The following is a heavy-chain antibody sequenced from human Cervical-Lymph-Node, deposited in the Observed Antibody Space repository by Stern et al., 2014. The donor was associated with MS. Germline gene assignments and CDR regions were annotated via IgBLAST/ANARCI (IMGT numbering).Heavy chain of an antibody. J-gene: IGHJ3*02. CDR3: ARFYSSSSFADAFDI. D-gene: IGHD6-6*01. CDR2: IDWDDDK. V-gene: IGHV2-70*01. Sequence: ESGPALVKPTQTLTLTCTFSGFSLTTSGMCASWIRQPPGKALEWLAFIDWDDDKSYNTSLKTRLTISKDTSKNQVVLTMTNMDPVDTATYYCARFYSSSSFADAFDIWGQGTMVTVSS. CDR1: GFSLTTSGMC.